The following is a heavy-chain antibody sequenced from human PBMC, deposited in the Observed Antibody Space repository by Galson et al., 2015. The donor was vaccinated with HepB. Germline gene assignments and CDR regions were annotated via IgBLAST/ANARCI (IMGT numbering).Heavy chain of an antibody. V-gene: IGHV3-30-3*01. CDR1: GFTFSSYA. J-gene: IGHJ4*02. Sequence: SLRLSCAASGFTFSSYAMHWVRQAPGKGLEWVAVISYDGSNKYYADSVKGRFTISRDNSKNTLYLQMNSLRAEDAAVYYCARDWGYCSGGSCYYFDYWGQGTLVTVSS. D-gene: IGHD2-15*01. CDR3: ARDWGYCSGGSCYYFDY. CDR2: ISYDGSNK.